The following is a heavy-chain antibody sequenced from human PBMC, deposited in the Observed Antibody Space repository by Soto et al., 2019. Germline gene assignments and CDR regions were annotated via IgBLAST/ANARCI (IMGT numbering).Heavy chain of an antibody. Sequence: EVQLLESGGGLVQPGGSLRLSCAASGFTFSSYAMSWVRQAPGKGLEWVSAISGSGGSTYYADSVKGRFTISRDNSKNTLYLQMNSLRAEDTAVYYCANTYGDYRRFDPWGQGTLVTVSS. D-gene: IGHD4-17*01. CDR1: GFTFSSYA. J-gene: IGHJ5*02. CDR3: ANTYGDYRRFDP. V-gene: IGHV3-23*01. CDR2: ISGSGGST.